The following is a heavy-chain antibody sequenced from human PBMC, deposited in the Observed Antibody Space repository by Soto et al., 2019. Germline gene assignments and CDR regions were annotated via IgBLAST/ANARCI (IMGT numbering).Heavy chain of an antibody. D-gene: IGHD3-22*01. V-gene: IGHV1-3*01. CDR2: INAGNGNT. J-gene: IGHJ4*02. CDR3: ARSSGYYLVDY. Sequence: QVQLVQSGAEVKKPGASVKVSCKASGYTFTSYAMHWVRQAPGQRLEWMGWINAGNGNTKYSQKFQGRVTITRDTSASTAYMELSRLRSEDTAVYYCARSSGYYLVDYWGQGTLVTVSS. CDR1: GYTFTSYA.